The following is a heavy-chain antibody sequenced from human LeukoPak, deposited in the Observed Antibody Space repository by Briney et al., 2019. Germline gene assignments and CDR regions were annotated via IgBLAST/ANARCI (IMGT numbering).Heavy chain of an antibody. D-gene: IGHD3-22*01. CDR2: IYYSENT. V-gene: IGHV4-59*01. CDR3: AGGNFYDSSGHPYHFHY. CDR1: GVSISSYY. Sequence: SETLSLTCTVSGVSISSYYWSWIRQPPGKGLEWIGYIYYSENTDYNSSLKSRVTISEDTSKNQFSLNLTSVTAADTAVYYCAGGNFYDSSGHPYHFHYWGQGTLVTVPS. J-gene: IGHJ4*02.